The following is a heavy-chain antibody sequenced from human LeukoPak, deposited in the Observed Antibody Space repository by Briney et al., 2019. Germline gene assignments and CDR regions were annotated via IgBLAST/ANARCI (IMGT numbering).Heavy chain of an antibody. CDR1: GHTFTSYG. V-gene: IGHV1-18*01. CDR2: ISAYNGNT. Sequence: ASVKVSCKASGHTFTSYGISWVRQAPGQGLEWMGWISAYNGNTNYAQKLQGRVTMTTDTSTSTAYMELRSLRSDDTAVYYCARDPGTQGSVTAPYYFDYWGQGTLVTVSS. J-gene: IGHJ4*02. D-gene: IGHD2-21*02. CDR3: ARDPGTQGSVTAPYYFDY.